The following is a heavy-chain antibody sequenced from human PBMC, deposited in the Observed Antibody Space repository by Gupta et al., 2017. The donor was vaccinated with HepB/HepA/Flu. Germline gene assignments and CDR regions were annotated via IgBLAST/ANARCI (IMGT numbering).Heavy chain of an antibody. J-gene: IGHJ4*02. Sequence: EVQLVESGGGLVKPGGSLSLSCVVSGFPLRNAWMSWVRQAPGKALEWVGLIKMMSDGGAAEYAAPVRGRFTISRDDSKNSLYLQMNNLKTEDTGLYYCTTDSWELQLGSDHWGQGTRVTVSA. V-gene: IGHV3-15*01. CDR1: GFPLRNAW. CDR3: TTDSWELQLGSDH. CDR2: IKMMSDGGAA. D-gene: IGHD1-26*01.